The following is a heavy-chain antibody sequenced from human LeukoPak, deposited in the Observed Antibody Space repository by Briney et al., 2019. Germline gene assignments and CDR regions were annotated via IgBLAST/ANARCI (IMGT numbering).Heavy chain of an antibody. J-gene: IGHJ5*02. D-gene: IGHD2-15*01. CDR3: ASRGSLPYNWFDP. Sequence: GGSLRLSCAASGFTFRSYTINWVRQAPGKGLEWVSASGSGGSTYYAGSVKGRFTISRDNSKNTLYLQMNSLRAEDTAVYYCASRGSLPYNWFDPWGQGTLVTVSS. V-gene: IGHV3-23*01. CDR2: SGSGGST. CDR1: GFTFRSYT.